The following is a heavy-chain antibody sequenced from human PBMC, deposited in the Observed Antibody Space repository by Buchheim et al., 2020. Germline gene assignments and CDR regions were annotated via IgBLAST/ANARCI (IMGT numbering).Heavy chain of an antibody. CDR2: ISYDGSNK. J-gene: IGHJ2*01. Sequence: QVQLVESGGGVVQPGRSLRLSCAASGFTFSSYAMHWVRQAPGRGLEWVAVISYDGSNKYYADSVKGRFTISRDNSKNTLYRQMNSLRAEDTAVYYCARDQARREGYTYYDILTGPNWGRGTL. D-gene: IGHD3-9*01. CDR3: ARDQARREGYTYYDILTGPN. V-gene: IGHV3-30-3*01. CDR1: GFTFSSYA.